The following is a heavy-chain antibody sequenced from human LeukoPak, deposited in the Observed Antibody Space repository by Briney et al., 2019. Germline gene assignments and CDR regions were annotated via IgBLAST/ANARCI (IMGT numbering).Heavy chain of an antibody. CDR3: ARDPRWLTPDCTSTSCYENYFDP. V-gene: IGHV4-38-2*02. CDR1: GYSISSGYQ. CDR2: IYHSGSA. Sequence: SSETLSLTCGVSGYSISSGYQWAWIRQSPGKGLEWIGSIYHSGSAHYNPSLKSRVTISVETSKIQFSLNMYSVTAADTAVYYCARDPRWLTPDCTSTSCYENYFDPWGQGTLVTVSS. J-gene: IGHJ5*02. D-gene: IGHD2-2*01.